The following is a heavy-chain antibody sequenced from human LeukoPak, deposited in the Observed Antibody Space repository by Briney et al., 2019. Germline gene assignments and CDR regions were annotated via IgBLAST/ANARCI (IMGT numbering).Heavy chain of an antibody. CDR3: ARHAYYYDRSGSYEAFDI. D-gene: IGHD3-22*01. CDR2: MYYSGST. CDR1: GGSISSYY. V-gene: IGHV4-59*08. Sequence: SETLSLTCTVSGGSISSYYWSWIRQPRGKGLDWIGSMYYSGSTNYKPSLKSRVTISVDTSKNQFSLKLSSVTAADTAVYYCARHAYYYDRSGSYEAFDIWGQGTMVTVSS. J-gene: IGHJ3*02.